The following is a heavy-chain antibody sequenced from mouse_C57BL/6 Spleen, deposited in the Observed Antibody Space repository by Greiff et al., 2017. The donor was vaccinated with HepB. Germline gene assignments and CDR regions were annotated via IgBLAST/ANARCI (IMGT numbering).Heavy chain of an antibody. CDR1: GYAFSSSW. CDR3: ATDEGYFDV. Sequence: QVQLQQSGPELVKPGASVKISCKASGYAFSSSWMHWVKQRPGKGLEWIGRIYPGDGDTNYNGKFKGKATLTADKSSSTAYMQLSSLTSEDSAVYFCATDEGYFDVWGTGTTVTVSS. J-gene: IGHJ1*03. V-gene: IGHV1-82*01. CDR2: IYPGDGDT.